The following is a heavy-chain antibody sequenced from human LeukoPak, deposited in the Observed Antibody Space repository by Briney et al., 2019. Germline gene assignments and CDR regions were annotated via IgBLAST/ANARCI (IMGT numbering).Heavy chain of an antibody. V-gene: IGHV1-69*06. D-gene: IGHD6-19*01. J-gene: IGHJ6*03. CDR2: IIPIFGTA. CDR3: AKAVAGTPNYYYYMDV. Sequence: ASVKVSCKASGGTFSSYAISWVRQAPGQGLEWMGGIIPIFGTANYAQKFQGRVTITADKSTSTAYMELSSLRSEDTAVYYCAKAVAGTPNYYYYMDVWGKGTTVTVSS. CDR1: GGTFSSYA.